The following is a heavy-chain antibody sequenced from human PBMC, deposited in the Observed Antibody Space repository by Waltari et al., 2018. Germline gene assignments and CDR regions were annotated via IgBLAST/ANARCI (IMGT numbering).Heavy chain of an antibody. CDR2: INPDGST. J-gene: IGHJ5*02. Sequence: EIQWVQPGGRLVHPGGSLRLTCKVSDFLFTANYLTRVRQAPGKGLGWVSVINPDGSTDYADSVKGRFSISRHQSENTVYLEMNSVRPEDTGVYFCARELGLFVDPWGQGSQVIVSS. D-gene: IGHD3-16*01. CDR1: DFLFTANY. V-gene: IGHV3-53*04. CDR3: ARELGLFVDP.